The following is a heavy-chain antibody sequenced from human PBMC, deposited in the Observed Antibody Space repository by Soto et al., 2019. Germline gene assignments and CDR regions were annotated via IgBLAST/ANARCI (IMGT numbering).Heavy chain of an antibody. Sequence: QVQLVQSGAEVREPGASVKVSCKASGYSFTSLDINWVRQTTGQGLEWMGWMQPSSGRTGYAQKFQGRVIMTRDTSINTAYMELSSLTSDDTAFYYCARGVTAGVDYWGQGTLVSVSP. CDR3: ARGVTAGVDY. J-gene: IGHJ4*02. D-gene: IGHD1-26*01. CDR2: MQPSSGRT. CDR1: GYSFTSLD. V-gene: IGHV1-8*01.